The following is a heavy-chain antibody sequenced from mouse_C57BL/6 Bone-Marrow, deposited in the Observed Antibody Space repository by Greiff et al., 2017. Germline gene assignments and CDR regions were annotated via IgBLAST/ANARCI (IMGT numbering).Heavy chain of an antibody. D-gene: IGHD1-1*01. CDR2: IYPRSGNT. Sequence: VQLQESGAELARPGASVKLSCKASGYTFTSYGISWVKQRTGQGLEWIGEIYPRSGNTYYNEKFKGQATLTADKSSSTAYMELRSLTSEDSAVYFCARNRYYYGSPWFAYWGQGTLVTVSA. J-gene: IGHJ3*01. CDR3: ARNRYYYGSPWFAY. V-gene: IGHV1-81*01. CDR1: GYTFTSYG.